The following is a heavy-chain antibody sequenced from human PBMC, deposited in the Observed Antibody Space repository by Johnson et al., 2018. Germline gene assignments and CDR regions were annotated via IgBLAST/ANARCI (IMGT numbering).Heavy chain of an antibody. J-gene: IGHJ3*02. Sequence: VQLVQSGGGLIQPGGSLRLSCAASGFTVSSHYMSWVRQAPGKGLEWVSVIYSGGSTYYADSVKGRFTISRDNSKNTLYLQMNSRRAEDTAVYYWARGGGWGKGDAFDIGGQGTMVTVSS. D-gene: IGHD7-27*01. V-gene: IGHV3-53*01. CDR3: ARGGGWGKGDAFDI. CDR2: IYSGGST. CDR1: GFTVSSHY.